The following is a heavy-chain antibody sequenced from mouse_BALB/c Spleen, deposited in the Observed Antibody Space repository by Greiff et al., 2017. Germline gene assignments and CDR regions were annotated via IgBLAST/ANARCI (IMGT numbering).Heavy chain of an antibody. CDR2: INPSSGYT. CDR3: ARETARATPFAY. CDR1: GYTFTSYT. D-gene: IGHD3-2*01. Sequence: QVQLQQSGAELARPGASVKMSCKASGYTFTSYTMHWVKQRPGQGLEWIGYINPSSGYTNYNQKFKDKATLTADKSSSTAYMQLSSLTSEDSAVYYCARETARATPFAYWGQGTLVTVSA. V-gene: IGHV1-4*01. J-gene: IGHJ3*01.